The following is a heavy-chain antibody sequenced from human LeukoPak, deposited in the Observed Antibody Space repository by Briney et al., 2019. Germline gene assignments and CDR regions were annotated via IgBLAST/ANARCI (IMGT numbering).Heavy chain of an antibody. V-gene: IGHV5-51*01. J-gene: IGHJ4*02. D-gene: IGHD2-2*01. CDR1: VYSFAIYW. Sequence: GQSLKISCTISVYSFAIYWIAWGRQMPGKGLEWMGIIYPSDSDTRYSPSFQGQVTISVDKSIRTAYLQWSSLQASDTAVYYCARRSPYGQYPYYFDYWGQGTLVTVSS. CDR3: ARRSPYGQYPYYFDY. CDR2: IYPSDSDT.